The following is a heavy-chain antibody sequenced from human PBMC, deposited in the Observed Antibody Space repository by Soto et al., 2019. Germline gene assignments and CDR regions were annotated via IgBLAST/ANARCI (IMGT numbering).Heavy chain of an antibody. CDR3: AKDRSSTSCYAFDY. V-gene: IGHV3-23*01. J-gene: IGHJ4*02. Sequence: EVQLLESGGGLVQPGGSLRLSCAASEFTFRNYAMSWARQAPGKGLEWVSAISGSGGTTHYADSVKGRFTISRDNSKNTLYLQMNSLRVEDTAVYYCAKDRSSTSCYAFDYWGQGSLGTVSS. CDR1: EFTFRNYA. D-gene: IGHD2-2*01. CDR2: ISGSGGTT.